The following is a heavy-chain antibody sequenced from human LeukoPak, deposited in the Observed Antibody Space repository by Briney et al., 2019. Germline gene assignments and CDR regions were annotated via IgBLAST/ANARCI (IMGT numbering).Heavy chain of an antibody. CDR2: ISWNSGST. CDR1: GFTFDDYA. D-gene: IGHD6-13*01. Sequence: GRSLRLSCAASGFTFDDYAMHWVRQAPGKGLEWVSGISWNSGSTGYADSVKGRFTISRDNAKNSLYLQMNSLRAEDTALYYCAKDIRQQLVLYWFDPWGQGTLVTVSS. V-gene: IGHV3-9*01. CDR3: AKDIRQQLVLYWFDP. J-gene: IGHJ5*02.